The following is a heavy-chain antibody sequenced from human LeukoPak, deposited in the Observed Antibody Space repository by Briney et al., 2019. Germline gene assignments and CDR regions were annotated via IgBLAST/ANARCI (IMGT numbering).Heavy chain of an antibody. Sequence: SGPTLVKPTQTLTLTCTFSGFSLSTSGVGVGWIRQPPGKALEWLALIYWDDDKRYSPSLKSRLTITKDTSKNQVVLTMTNMDPVDTATCYCAHSRGYYYDSSGYVGPNDNFDYWGQGTLVTVSS. CDR1: GFSLSTSGVG. CDR2: IYWDDDK. J-gene: IGHJ4*02. V-gene: IGHV2-5*02. D-gene: IGHD3-22*01. CDR3: AHSRGYYYDSSGYVGPNDNFDY.